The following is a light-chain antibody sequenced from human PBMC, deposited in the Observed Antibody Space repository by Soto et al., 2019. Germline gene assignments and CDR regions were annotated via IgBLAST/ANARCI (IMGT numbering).Light chain of an antibody. J-gene: IGLJ1*01. V-gene: IGLV1-40*01. CDR1: SSNIGAAYS. CDR3: QSYDSSVSAIGV. Sequence: QSVLAQPPSVSGAPGQRVTISCTGSSSNIGAAYSVNWYQQLPGTAPKLLIYGNSNRPSGVPDRFSGSKSGTSASLAITGLQAEDEADYYCQSYDSSVSAIGVFGTGTKLTVL. CDR2: GNS.